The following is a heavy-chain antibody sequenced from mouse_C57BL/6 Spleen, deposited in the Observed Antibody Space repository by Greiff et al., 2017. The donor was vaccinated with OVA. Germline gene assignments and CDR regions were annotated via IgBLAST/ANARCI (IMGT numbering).Heavy chain of an antibody. V-gene: IGHV1-15*01. CDR3: TRPEFITTVVADY. CDR2: IDPETGGT. D-gene: IGHD1-1*01. J-gene: IGHJ2*01. Sequence: VQLQQSGAELVRPGASVTLSCKASGYTFTDYEMHWVKQTPVHGLEWIGAIDPETGGTAYNQKFKGKAILTADKSSSTAYMELRSLTSEDSAVYYCTRPEFITTVVADYWGQGTTLTVSS. CDR1: GYTFTDYE.